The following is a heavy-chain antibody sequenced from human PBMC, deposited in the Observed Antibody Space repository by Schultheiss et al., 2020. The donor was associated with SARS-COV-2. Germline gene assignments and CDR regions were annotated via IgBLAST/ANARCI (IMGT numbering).Heavy chain of an antibody. V-gene: IGHV3-30*04. Sequence: GGSLRLSCAASGFTFSSYAMHWVRQAPGKGLEWVAVISYDGSNKYYADSVKGRFTISRDNSKNTLYLQMNSLRAEDTAVYYCARDSQRHYHYYGMDVWGQGTTVTVSS. CDR3: ARDSQRHYHYYGMDV. CDR1: GFTFSSYA. J-gene: IGHJ6*02. CDR2: ISYDGSNK.